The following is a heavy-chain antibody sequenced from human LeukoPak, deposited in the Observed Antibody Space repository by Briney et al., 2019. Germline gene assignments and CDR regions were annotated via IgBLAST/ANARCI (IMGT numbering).Heavy chain of an antibody. V-gene: IGHV2-5*02. D-gene: IGHD4-23*01. CDR1: GFSLNTTTLG. J-gene: IGHJ4*02. CDR2: LFWDDDS. Sequence: SGPTLVKPXQTLTLTCTFSGFSLNTTTLGVGRIRQPPGKALEWLALLFWDDDSRLSPSLESRLTITKDTSKNQVVLTMTDMDPVDTATYYCAHATNSHFDYWGQGTLVTVSS. CDR3: AHATNSHFDY.